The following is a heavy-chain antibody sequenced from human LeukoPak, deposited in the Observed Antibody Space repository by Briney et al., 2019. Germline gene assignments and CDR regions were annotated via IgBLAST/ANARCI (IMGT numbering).Heavy chain of an antibody. J-gene: IGHJ4*02. CDR2: IFYSGST. V-gene: IGHV4-39*01. CDR1: GGSISNNNYY. CDR3: ASTLTYYYGSGSYYIDC. D-gene: IGHD3-10*01. Sequence: RSSETLSLTCTVSGGSISNNNYYWGWVRQPPEKGLEWIGSIFYSGSTYYNPSIKSRVTISVDTSKNQFSLKLRSVTAADTAVYYCASTLTYYYGSGSYYIDCWGQGTLVTVSS.